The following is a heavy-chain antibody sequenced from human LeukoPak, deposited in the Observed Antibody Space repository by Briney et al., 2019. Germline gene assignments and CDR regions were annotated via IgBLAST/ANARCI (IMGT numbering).Heavy chain of an antibody. V-gene: IGHV4-39*01. CDR1: GFTFSNFW. CDR2: IYYSGST. J-gene: IGHJ4*02. D-gene: IGHD3-10*01. CDR3: ARFGDY. Sequence: PGGSLRLSCAAPGFTFSNFWMHWVRQPPRKGLEWVGSIYYSGSTYYNPPLKSRVTISVDTSKNQFSLKLSSVTAADTAAYYCARFGDYWGQGTLVTVSS.